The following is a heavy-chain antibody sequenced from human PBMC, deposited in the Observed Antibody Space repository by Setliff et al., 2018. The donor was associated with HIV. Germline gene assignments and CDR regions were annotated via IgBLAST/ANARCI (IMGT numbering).Heavy chain of an antibody. V-gene: IGHV1-69*13. CDR2: IIPILGTT. D-gene: IGHD5-18*01. CDR3: ARGTWMQARWWFDS. J-gene: IGHJ5*01. CDR1: GGTFNNYA. Sequence: VASVKVSCKDSGGTFNNYAISWVRQAPGQGLEWMGGIIPILGTTNYAQKIQGRVKFSADESTGTAYMDLTRLRVDDTAIYYCARGTWMQARWWFDSWGPGTQVTVSS.